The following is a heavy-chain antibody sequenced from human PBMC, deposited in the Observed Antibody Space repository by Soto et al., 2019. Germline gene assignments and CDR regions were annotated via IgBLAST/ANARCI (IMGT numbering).Heavy chain of an antibody. CDR1: GFTFSSYG. CDR3: ARAANGDFSHFDY. CDR2: IWYDGSKK. J-gene: IGHJ4*02. V-gene: IGHV3-33*01. D-gene: IGHD4-17*01. Sequence: SLRLSCAASGFTFSSYGMHWVRQAPGKGLEWVAIIWYDGSKKYYGDSVKGRFTISRDNSKNTLYLQMNSLRAEDTAVYFCARAANGDFSHFDYWGQGMLVTVSS.